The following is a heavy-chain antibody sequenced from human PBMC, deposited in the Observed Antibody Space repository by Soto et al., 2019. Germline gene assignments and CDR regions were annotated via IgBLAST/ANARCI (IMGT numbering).Heavy chain of an antibody. CDR2: IIPIFGTA. CDR3: SRRRYDFWSGYPTYYYFDY. Sequence: ASVKVSCKASGGTFSCYAISWVRQAPGQGLEWMGEIIPIFGTANYAQKFQGRVTITADESTSTAYMELSSLRSEDTAVYYCSRRRYDFWSGYPTYYYFDYWGQGTLVTVSS. CDR1: GGTFSCYA. J-gene: IGHJ4*02. D-gene: IGHD3-3*01. V-gene: IGHV1-69*13.